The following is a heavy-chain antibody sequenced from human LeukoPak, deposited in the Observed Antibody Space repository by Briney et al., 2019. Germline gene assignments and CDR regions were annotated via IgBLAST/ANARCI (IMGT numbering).Heavy chain of an antibody. D-gene: IGHD6-19*01. CDR2: INHSGST. Sequence: KPSETLSLTRAVYGGSFSGYYWSWIRQPPGKGLEWIGEINHSGSTNYNPSLKSRVTISVDTSKNQFSLKLSSVTAADTAVYYCARGAQLWLYWGQGTLVTVSS. CDR3: ARGAQLWLY. J-gene: IGHJ4*02. CDR1: GGSFSGYY. V-gene: IGHV4-34*01.